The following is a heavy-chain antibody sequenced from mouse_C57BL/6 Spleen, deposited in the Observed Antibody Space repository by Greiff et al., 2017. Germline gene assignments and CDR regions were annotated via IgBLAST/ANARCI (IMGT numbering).Heavy chain of an antibody. CDR1: GFTFSDYG. D-gene: IGHD1-1*01. Sequence: DVHLVESGGGLVKPGGSLKLSCAASGFTFSDYGMHWVRQAPEKGLEWVAYISSGSSTIYYADTVKGRFTISRDNAKNTLFLQMTSLRSEDTAMYYCARPGDYYGTQGFDYWGQGTTLTVSS. CDR2: ISSGSSTI. CDR3: ARPGDYYGTQGFDY. J-gene: IGHJ2*01. V-gene: IGHV5-17*01.